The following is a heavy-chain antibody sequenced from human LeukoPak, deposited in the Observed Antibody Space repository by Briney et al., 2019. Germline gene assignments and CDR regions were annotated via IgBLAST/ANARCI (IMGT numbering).Heavy chain of an antibody. J-gene: IGHJ4*02. V-gene: IGHV5-51*01. CDR1: GYSFTSYW. Sequence: GAPLKISCKGSGYSFTSYWIGWVRQMPGKGLEWMGIIYPGDSDTRYSPSFQGQVTISADKSISTAYLQWSSLKASDTAIYYWARHFYVRRVKRMYYFDYWGQGTLVTVSS. D-gene: IGHD2-15*01. CDR2: IYPGDSDT. CDR3: ARHFYVRRVKRMYYFDY.